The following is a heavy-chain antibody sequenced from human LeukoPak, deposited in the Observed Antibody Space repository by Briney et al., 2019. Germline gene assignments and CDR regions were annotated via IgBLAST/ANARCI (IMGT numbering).Heavy chain of an antibody. CDR1: GFSVRANH. CDR3: VRERDYDTYFDF. Sequence: PGGSLRLSCAVSGFSVRANHMAWVRQGLGQGLEWISVILPGGVTHYTDSLKDRLAISIDSSKNLLFLQMDSLRAEDTALYFCVRERDYDTYFDFWGRGTLVTVS. D-gene: IGHD3-9*01. V-gene: IGHV3-53*01. J-gene: IGHJ4*02. CDR2: ILPGGVT.